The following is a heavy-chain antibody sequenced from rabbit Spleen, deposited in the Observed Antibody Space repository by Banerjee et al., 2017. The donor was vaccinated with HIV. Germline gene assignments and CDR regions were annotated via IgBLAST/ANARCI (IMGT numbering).Heavy chain of an antibody. CDR1: GFDFSTYY. Sequence: QVKESGGGLVQPGGSLKLSCKVSGFDFSTYYMNWVRQAPGKGLEWIGYIDPVFGITYYANGVNGRFSISRENAQNTVFLQMTSLTAADTATYFCARDGAGGSYFALWGQGTLVTV. CDR2: IDPVFGIT. J-gene: IGHJ3*01. D-gene: IGHD8-1*01. V-gene: IGHV1S7*01. CDR3: ARDGAGGSYFAL.